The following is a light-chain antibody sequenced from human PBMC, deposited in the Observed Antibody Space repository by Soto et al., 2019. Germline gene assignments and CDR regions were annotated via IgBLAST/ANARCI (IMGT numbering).Light chain of an antibody. Sequence: DIQMTQSPSSLSTSVGDRFTITCLSSQSISSYLNWYQQKPGKAPKLLIYAASSLQSGVPSRFSGSGSGTDFTLTISSLQPEDFATYYCQQSYSTPRGTFGQGTKVDIK. V-gene: IGKV1-39*01. J-gene: IGKJ1*01. CDR1: QSISSY. CDR2: AAS. CDR3: QQSYSTPRGT.